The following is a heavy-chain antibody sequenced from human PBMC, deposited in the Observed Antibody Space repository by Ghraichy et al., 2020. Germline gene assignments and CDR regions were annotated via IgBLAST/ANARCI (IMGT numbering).Heavy chain of an antibody. J-gene: IGHJ4*02. Sequence: GGSLRLSCAASGFTFRNYAMHWVRQAPGKGLEWVAIIRNDGSKKNYADSVKGRFTISRDNSKNTLYLQMNSLRAEDTAVYYCTVSSSNFYFDYWGQGTLVTVSS. CDR3: TVSSSNFYFDY. V-gene: IGHV3-30*02. CDR1: GFTFRNYA. CDR2: IRNDGSKK. D-gene: IGHD1-7*01.